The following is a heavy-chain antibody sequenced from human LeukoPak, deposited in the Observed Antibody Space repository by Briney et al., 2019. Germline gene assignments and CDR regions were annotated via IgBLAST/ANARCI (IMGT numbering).Heavy chain of an antibody. Sequence: GGSLRPSCAASGFTFSNAWMSWVRQAPGKGLEWVGRIKSKTDGGTTDYAAPVKGRFTISRDDSKNTLYLQMNSLKTEDTAVYYCTTDGADYVWGSYLGDAFDIWGQGTMVTVSS. CDR2: IKSKTDGGTT. D-gene: IGHD3-16*02. CDR1: GFTFSNAW. V-gene: IGHV3-15*01. CDR3: TTDGADYVWGSYLGDAFDI. J-gene: IGHJ3*02.